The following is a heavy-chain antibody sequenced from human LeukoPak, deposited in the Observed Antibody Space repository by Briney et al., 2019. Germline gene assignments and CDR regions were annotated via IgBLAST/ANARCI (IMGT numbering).Heavy chain of an antibody. CDR2: ISGSGGNT. Sequence: GGSLRLSCVASGFTFSSYAMSWVRQAPGKGLEWVSSISGSGGNTYYADSVKGRFTISRDNSKNTLYLQMNSLRAEDTAVYYCAKQAYYDSSGYYSDFDYWGQGTLVTVSS. D-gene: IGHD3-22*01. J-gene: IGHJ4*02. CDR1: GFTFSSYA. V-gene: IGHV3-23*01. CDR3: AKQAYYDSSGYYSDFDY.